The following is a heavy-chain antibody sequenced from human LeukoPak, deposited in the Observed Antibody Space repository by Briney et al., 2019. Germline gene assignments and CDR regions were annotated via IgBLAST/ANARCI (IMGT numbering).Heavy chain of an antibody. D-gene: IGHD1-1*01. CDR1: GFTFSNNY. V-gene: IGHV3-23*01. CDR2: ISGSGGST. Sequence: PGGSLRLSCAASGFTFSNNYLNWVRQAPGKGLEWVSAISGSGGSTYYADSVKGRFTISRDNSKNTLYLQMNSLRAEDTAVYYCAKDHYDWNDNSWGQGTLVTVSS. J-gene: IGHJ4*02. CDR3: AKDHYDWNDNS.